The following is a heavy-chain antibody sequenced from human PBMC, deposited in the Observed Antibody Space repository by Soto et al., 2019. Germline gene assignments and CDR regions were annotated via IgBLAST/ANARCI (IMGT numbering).Heavy chain of an antibody. V-gene: IGHV4-59*01. CDR3: ARVRRGYSGYDSEYYFDY. Sequence: SETLSLTCTVSGGSISSYYWSWIRQPPGKGLEWIGYIYYSGSTNYNPSLKSRVTISVDTSKNQFSLKLSSVTAADTAVYYCARVRRGYSGYDSEYYFDYWGQGTLVTVSS. D-gene: IGHD5-12*01. J-gene: IGHJ4*02. CDR2: IYYSGST. CDR1: GGSISSYY.